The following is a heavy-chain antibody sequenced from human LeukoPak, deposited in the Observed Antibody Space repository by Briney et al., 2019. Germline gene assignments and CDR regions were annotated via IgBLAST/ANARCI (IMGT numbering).Heavy chain of an antibody. Sequence: RGSLRLSCVASGFTFSSKNMNWVRQAPGKGLEWISYISGGSSTIAYADFVKGRFTISRDNAKNSLYLQMNSLRAEDTAVYYCASEGAGAFDVWGQGTMVTVSS. D-gene: IGHD3-16*01. CDR3: ASEGAGAFDV. J-gene: IGHJ3*01. CDR2: ISGGSSTI. V-gene: IGHV3-48*04. CDR1: GFTFSSKN.